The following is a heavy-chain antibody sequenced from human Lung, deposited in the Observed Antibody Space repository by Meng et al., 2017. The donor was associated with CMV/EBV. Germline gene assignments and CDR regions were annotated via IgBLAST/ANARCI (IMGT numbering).Heavy chain of an antibody. CDR2: IRYDGTKA. V-gene: IGHV3-30*02. D-gene: IGHD6-6*01. Sequence: GGSLRLSCAASGFTFSDRGMHWVRQAPGKGLEWVAFIRYDGTKAYYVDSVKGRFTISRDNAKNTVSLQMNSLRPEDTALYYCAKDFRGGSEYLDYWGQGTLVTVSS. CDR1: GFTFSDRG. CDR3: AKDFRGGSEYLDY. J-gene: IGHJ4*02.